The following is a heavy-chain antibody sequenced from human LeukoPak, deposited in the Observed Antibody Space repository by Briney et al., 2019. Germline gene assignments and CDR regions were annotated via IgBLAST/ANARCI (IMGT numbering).Heavy chain of an antibody. D-gene: IGHD1-7*01. CDR3: ARDNWNYGSSMDV. Sequence: SETLSLTCTVSGGSISSYYWSWIRQPPGKGLEWIGYIYYSGSTNYNPSLKSRVTISVDTSKNQFSLKLSTVTAADTAVYYCARDNWNYGSSMDVWGQGTTVIVSS. J-gene: IGHJ6*02. CDR2: IYYSGST. CDR1: GGSISSYY. V-gene: IGHV4-59*01.